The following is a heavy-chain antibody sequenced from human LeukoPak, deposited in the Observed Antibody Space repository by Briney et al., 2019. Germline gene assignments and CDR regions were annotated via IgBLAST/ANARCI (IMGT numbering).Heavy chain of an antibody. CDR1: GGSISSYY. CDR2: IYYSGST. J-gene: IGHJ4*02. Sequence: PSETLSLTCTVSGGSISSYYWSWIRQPPGKGLEWIGYIYYSGSTNYNPSLKRRVTISVDTSKNQFSLKLSSVTAADTAVYYCARVDMVRGVILDYWGQGTLVTVSS. V-gene: IGHV4-59*01. D-gene: IGHD3-10*01. CDR3: ARVDMVRGVILDY.